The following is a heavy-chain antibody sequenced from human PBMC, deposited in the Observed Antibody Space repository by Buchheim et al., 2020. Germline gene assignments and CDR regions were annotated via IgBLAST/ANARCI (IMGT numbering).Heavy chain of an antibody. D-gene: IGHD4-23*01. CDR3: ASDYGGNRRYDY. CDR1: GFTFRTSW. Sequence: EVQLVESGGDLVQPGGSLRLSCAASGFTFRTSWMHWVRQGPGKGLVWVSRIDTDGSSATYADSVKGRFTISRDNARTTLYLQMNSLTAEDTAVYFCASDYGGNRRYDYWGQGTL. CDR2: IDTDGSSA. V-gene: IGHV3-74*03. J-gene: IGHJ4*02.